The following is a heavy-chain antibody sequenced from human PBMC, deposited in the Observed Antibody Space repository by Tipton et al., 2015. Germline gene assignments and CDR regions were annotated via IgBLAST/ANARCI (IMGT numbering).Heavy chain of an antibody. V-gene: IGHV4-38-2*01. D-gene: IGHD3-10*01. CDR3: ARGHYVSRMDV. Sequence: GLVKPSETLSLTCAVSAYSITTDYYWVWIRQAPGKGLEWIGAISHSGNTFYNPSLKSRVTISADTSKNQFSLKLSSVTAADTAVYYCARGHYVSRMDVWGQGTTVTVSS. J-gene: IGHJ6*02. CDR2: ISHSGNT. CDR1: AYSITTDYY.